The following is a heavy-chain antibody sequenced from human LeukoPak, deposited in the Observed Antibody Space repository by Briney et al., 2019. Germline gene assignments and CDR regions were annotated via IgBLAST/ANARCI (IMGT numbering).Heavy chain of an antibody. CDR2: ISSSGSTI. CDR1: GFTFSDYY. V-gene: IGHV3-11*01. CDR3: AGASGQLGTNWFDP. Sequence: GGSLRLSCAASGFTFSDYYMSWIRQAPGKGLEWVSYISSSGSTIYYADSVKGRFTISRDNAKNSLYLQMNSLRAEDTAVYYCAGASGQLGTNWFDPWGQGTLVTVSS. D-gene: IGHD7-27*01. J-gene: IGHJ5*02.